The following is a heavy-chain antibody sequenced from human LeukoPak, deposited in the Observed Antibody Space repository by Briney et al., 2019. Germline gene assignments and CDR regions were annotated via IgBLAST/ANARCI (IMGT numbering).Heavy chain of an antibody. CDR3: ARSGYSGYEFDH. Sequence: PGGSLRPSCAVSGFTFSTYRMNWVRQAPGMGLEWVSYISSSSSITYYADSVKGRFTISRDNAKNSLFLQMDSLRDEDTAVYYCARSGYSGYEFDHWGQGTRVTVSS. D-gene: IGHD5-12*01. J-gene: IGHJ4*02. CDR1: GFTFSTYR. V-gene: IGHV3-48*02. CDR2: ISSSSSIT.